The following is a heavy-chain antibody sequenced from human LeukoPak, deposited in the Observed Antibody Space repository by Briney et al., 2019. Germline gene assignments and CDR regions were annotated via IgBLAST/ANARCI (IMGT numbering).Heavy chain of an antibody. Sequence: SETLSLTCAVYGGSFSGYYWSWIRQPPGKGLEWIGEINHSGSTNYNPSLKSRVTISVDTSKNQFSLKLSSVTAADTAVYYCARAQTVRGESLDYWGQGTLVTVSS. J-gene: IGHJ4*02. CDR3: ARAQTVRGESLDY. D-gene: IGHD3-10*01. V-gene: IGHV4-34*01. CDR2: INHSGST. CDR1: GGSFSGYY.